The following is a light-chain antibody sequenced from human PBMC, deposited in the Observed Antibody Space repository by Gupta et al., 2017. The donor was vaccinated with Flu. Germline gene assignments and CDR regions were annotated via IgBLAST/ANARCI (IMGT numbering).Light chain of an antibody. CDR2: QDI. Sequence: SYELTQPPSVSVSPGQTASITCSGDKLGDKYACWYQQKPGQSPVLVIYQDIKRPSGIPERFSGSNSGNTATLTISGTQATDEADYYCQAWDSSTGVFGTGTKVTVL. V-gene: IGLV3-1*01. CDR1: KLGDKY. CDR3: QAWDSSTGV. J-gene: IGLJ1*01.